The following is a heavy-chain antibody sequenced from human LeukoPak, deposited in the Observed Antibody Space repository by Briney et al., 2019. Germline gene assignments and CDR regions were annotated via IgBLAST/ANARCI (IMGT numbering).Heavy chain of an antibody. CDR1: GGSISGYY. D-gene: IGHD3-16*01. V-gene: IGHV4-59*01. CDR2: IHYSGRA. CDR3: ARFGVDYDMGV. J-gene: IGHJ6*02. Sequence: PSETLSLTCTVSGGSISGYYWTWVRQPPGKGLEWIGQIHYSGRADYNPSLKSGITISVDTSKNQMSLKLTSVTAADTAIYYCARFGVDYDMGVWGQGTTVTVSS.